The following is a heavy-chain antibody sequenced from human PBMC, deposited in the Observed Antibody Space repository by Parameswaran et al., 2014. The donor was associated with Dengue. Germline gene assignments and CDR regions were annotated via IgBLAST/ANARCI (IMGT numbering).Heavy chain of an antibody. CDR2: IYYSGST. J-gene: IGHJ6*02. Sequence: GSLRLSCTVSGGSISSSSYYWGWIRQPPGKGLEWIGSIYYSGSTYYNPSLKSRVTISVDTSKNQFSLKLSSVTAADTAVYYCAHLSVLLWFGEGPYGMDVWGQGTTGTVSS. CDR1: GGSISSSSYY. CDR3: AHLSVLLWFGEGPYGMDV. V-gene: IGHV4-39*01. D-gene: IGHD3-10*01.